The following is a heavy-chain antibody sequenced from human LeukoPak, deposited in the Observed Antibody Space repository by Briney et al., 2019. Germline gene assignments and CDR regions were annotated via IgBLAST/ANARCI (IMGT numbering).Heavy chain of an antibody. V-gene: IGHV5-51*01. D-gene: IGHD3-10*01. Sequence: GESLKISCKGSGYSFTSYWIGWVRQMPGKCLEWMGIIYPGDSDTRYSPSFQGQVTISADKSISTAYLQWSSLKASDTAMYYCARRDYGSGGYYNDGPVDYWGQGTLVTVSS. J-gene: IGHJ4*02. CDR2: IYPGDSDT. CDR1: GYSFTSYW. CDR3: ARRDYGSGGYYNDGPVDY.